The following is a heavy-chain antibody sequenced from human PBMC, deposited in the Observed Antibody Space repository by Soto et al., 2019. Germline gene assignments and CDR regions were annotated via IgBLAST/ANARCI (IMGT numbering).Heavy chain of an antibody. J-gene: IGHJ4*02. CDR1: GGTFSSYT. Sequence: QVQLVQSGAEVKKPGSSVRVSCTPSGGTFSSYTISWVRQAPGQGLEWMGRIVPITGMTRYAQKFQGRLTSTAVTSTTTDYLKLSSLTSEDSAVYFCSRGVASLVDSCGQGTQVTVSS. CDR2: IVPITGMT. CDR3: SRGVASLVDS. D-gene: IGHD2-15*01. V-gene: IGHV1-69*02.